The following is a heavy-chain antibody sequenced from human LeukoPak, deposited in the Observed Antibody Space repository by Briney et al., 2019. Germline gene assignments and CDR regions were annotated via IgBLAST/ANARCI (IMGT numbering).Heavy chain of an antibody. D-gene: IGHD6-13*01. CDR3: ARQGYSSSPSTFDP. CDR2: IYYSGST. CDR1: GGSISSSSYY. Sequence: PSETLSLTCTVSGGSISSSSYYWGWIRQPPGKGLEWIGSIYYSGSTYYNPSLKSRVTISVDTSKNQFSLKLSSVTAADTAVYYCARQGYSSSPSTFDPWGQGTRVTVSS. J-gene: IGHJ5*02. V-gene: IGHV4-39*01.